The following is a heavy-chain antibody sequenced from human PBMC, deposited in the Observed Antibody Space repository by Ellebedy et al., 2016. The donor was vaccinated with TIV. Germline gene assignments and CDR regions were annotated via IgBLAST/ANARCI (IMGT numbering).Heavy chain of an antibody. V-gene: IGHV3-7*01. CDR2: IKEDGSEE. D-gene: IGHD2-8*02. CDR1: GFMFNNYW. CDR3: ARGGTAGGFDV. J-gene: IGHJ3*01. Sequence: GESLKISXAASGFMFNNYWMSWVRQVPGKGLEWVANIKEDGSEEYYGDSVKDRCTIFRDNDKNSLNLQMVSLRAEDTAVYYCARGGTAGGFDVWGQGTMVTVSS.